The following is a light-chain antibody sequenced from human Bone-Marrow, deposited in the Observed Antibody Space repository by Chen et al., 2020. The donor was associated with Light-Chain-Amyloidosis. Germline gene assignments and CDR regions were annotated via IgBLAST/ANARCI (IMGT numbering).Light chain of an antibody. V-gene: IGLV3-25*03. Sequence: SYEPTLPPSVPVSPGQTARITCSGVDLPRKYAYWYQQKPGQAPVLVIHRDTERPSGISARFSGSSSGTTATLTISGVQAEDEADYHCQSADSSGPYEVIFGGGTKLTVL. J-gene: IGLJ2*01. CDR2: RDT. CDR3: QSADSSGPYEVI. CDR1: DLPRKY.